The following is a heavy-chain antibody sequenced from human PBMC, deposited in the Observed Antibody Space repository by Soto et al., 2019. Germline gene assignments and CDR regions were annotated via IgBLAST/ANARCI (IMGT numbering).Heavy chain of an antibody. J-gene: IGHJ6*02. CDR2: INADYGNT. CDR3: GWCIQGDYYYGMDV. D-gene: IGHD5-18*01. CDR1: GYTFYSHS. Sequence: QAQLVQSGAEVRKPGASVKVSCKASGYTFYSHSISWVRQAPGQGLEWMGRINADYGNTQYAQKFRGRVTMTTDTPTTTVYMALTNRRSDDTAVYYWGWCIQGDYYYGMDVWGQGTTVTVAS. V-gene: IGHV1-18*01.